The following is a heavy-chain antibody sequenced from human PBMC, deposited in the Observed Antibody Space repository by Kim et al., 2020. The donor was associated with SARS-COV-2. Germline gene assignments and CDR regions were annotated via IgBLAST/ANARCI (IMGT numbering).Heavy chain of an antibody. V-gene: IGHV1-3*01. Sequence: NTKYSPKLQGRGPITRDTTASTAYMGLSSLRSEDTAVYYCARPVGGAFDIWGQGTMVTVSS. CDR3: ARPVGGAFDI. J-gene: IGHJ3*02. D-gene: IGHD1-26*01. CDR2: NT.